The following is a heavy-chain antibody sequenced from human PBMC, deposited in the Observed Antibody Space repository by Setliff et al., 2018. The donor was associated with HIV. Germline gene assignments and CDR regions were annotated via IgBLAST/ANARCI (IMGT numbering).Heavy chain of an antibody. D-gene: IGHD3-10*01. CDR2: IYPGDSDT. V-gene: IGHV5-51*01. Sequence: GESLKISCKGSGYSFTNYWIGWVRQMPGKGLEWMGIIYPGDSDTKYSPSFQGQVTISADTSISTAYLQWSSLKASDTAMYYCAGRRGVKGDPDNWFDPWGQGTLVTAPQ. J-gene: IGHJ5*02. CDR1: GYSFTNYW. CDR3: AGRRGVKGDPDNWFDP.